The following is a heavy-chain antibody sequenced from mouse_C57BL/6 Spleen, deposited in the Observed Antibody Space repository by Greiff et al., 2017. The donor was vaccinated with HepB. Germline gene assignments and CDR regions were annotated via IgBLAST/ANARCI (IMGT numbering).Heavy chain of an antibody. CDR3: TELAWFAY. Sequence: VQLQQSGTVLARPGASVKMSCKPSGYTFTSYWMHWVKQRPGQGLEWIGAIYPGNSDTSYNQKFKGKAKLTAVTSASTAYMELSSLTNEDSAVYYCTELAWFAYWGQGTLVTVSA. CDR2: IYPGNSDT. D-gene: IGHD4-1*01. CDR1: GYTFTSYW. V-gene: IGHV1-5*01. J-gene: IGHJ3*01.